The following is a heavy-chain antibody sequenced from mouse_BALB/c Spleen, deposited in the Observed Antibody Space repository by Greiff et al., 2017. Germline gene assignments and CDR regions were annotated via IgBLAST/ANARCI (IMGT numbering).Heavy chain of an antibody. CDR1: GFSLTSYD. CDR2: IWTGGGT. V-gene: IGHV2-9-2*01. CDR3: VRDYHWYFDV. J-gene: IGHJ1*01. Sequence: VQLVESGPGLVAPSQSLSITCTVSGFSLTSYDISWIRQPPGKGLEWLGVIWTGGGTNYNSAFMSRLSISKDNSKSQVFLKMNSLQTDDTAIYYCVRDYHWYFDVWGAGTTVTVSS.